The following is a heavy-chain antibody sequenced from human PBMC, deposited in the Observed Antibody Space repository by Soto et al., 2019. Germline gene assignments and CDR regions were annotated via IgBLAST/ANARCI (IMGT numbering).Heavy chain of an antibody. CDR1: GGSISSYY. D-gene: IGHD6-13*01. V-gene: IGHV4-59*01. CDR2: IYYSGST. CDR3: ARDSSSWPSGYYYYGMDV. J-gene: IGHJ6*02. Sequence: SETLSLTCTVSGGSISSYYWSWIRQPPGKGLEWIGYIYYSGSTNYNPSLKSRVTISVDTSKNQFSLKLSSVTAADTAVYYCARDSSSWPSGYYYYGMDVWGQGTTVTVSS.